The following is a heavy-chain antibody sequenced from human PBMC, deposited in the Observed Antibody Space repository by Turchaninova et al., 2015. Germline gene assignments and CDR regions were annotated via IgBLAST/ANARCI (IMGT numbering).Heavy chain of an antibody. V-gene: IGHV6-1*01. CDR2: TYYRSRYN. Sequence: QVQLQQSGPGLVKPSQTLSLTCAISGDRVSSSSAAWNWIRQSPSKGLEWLGRTYYRSRYNDYALSVKSRITINSDTSENQFSLRLNSVTPGDTAVYYCARGGTYFKGFEFWGQGALVTVSS. CDR3: ARGGTYFKGFEF. D-gene: IGHD1-26*01. J-gene: IGHJ4*02. CDR1: GDRVSSSSAA.